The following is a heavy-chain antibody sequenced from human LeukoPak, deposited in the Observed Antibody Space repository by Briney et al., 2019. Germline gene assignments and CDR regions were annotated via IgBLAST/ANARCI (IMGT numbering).Heavy chain of an antibody. CDR2: INPKNGGA. D-gene: IGHD1-14*01. Sequence: ASVKVSCKPAGYTFIGHYIHSVRQSPGQGLEWLGWINPKNGGANYAPRFRGRVTMTRDRSTSTVYMELTRLTSDDPAVYYCARTSFWEPPVSWFDPWGQGTLVTVSS. CDR3: ARTSFWEPPVSWFDP. J-gene: IGHJ5*02. CDR1: GYTFIGHY. V-gene: IGHV1-2*07.